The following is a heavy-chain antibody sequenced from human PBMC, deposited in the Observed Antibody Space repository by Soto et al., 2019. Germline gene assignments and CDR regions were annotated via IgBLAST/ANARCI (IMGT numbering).Heavy chain of an antibody. CDR3: ARHAMLYYYDSSGYPDY. V-gene: IGHV4-39*01. CDR2: IYHSGST. CDR1: GGSIRSSNYY. J-gene: IGHJ4*02. Sequence: QLQLQESGPGLVKPSETLSLTCTVSGGSIRSSNYYWGWIRQPPGKGLEWIGSIYHSGSTHHNPSLNGRVTLSVDTSKNQFSRKVNSVTAADTAVYYCARHAMLYYYDSSGYPDYWGQGTLVTVSS. D-gene: IGHD3-22*01.